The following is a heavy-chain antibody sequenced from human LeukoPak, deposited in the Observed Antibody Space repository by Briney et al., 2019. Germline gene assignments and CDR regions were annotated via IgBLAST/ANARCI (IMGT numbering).Heavy chain of an antibody. CDR3: ASNYYGSGSYFY. CDR1: GYSFSDFY. D-gene: IGHD3-10*01. V-gene: IGHV1-2*02. CDR2: INPNSGGT. Sequence: GASVKVSCTASGYSFSDFYIHWLRQAPGQGLEWLGWINPNSGGTNYAQKFQGRVTMTRDTSISTAYMELSRLRSDDTAVYYCASNYYGSGSYFYWGQGTLVTVSS. J-gene: IGHJ4*02.